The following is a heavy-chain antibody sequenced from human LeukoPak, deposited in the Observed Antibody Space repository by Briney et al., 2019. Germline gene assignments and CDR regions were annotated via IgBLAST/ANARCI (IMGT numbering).Heavy chain of an antibody. D-gene: IGHD3-22*01. V-gene: IGHV4-30-4*01. Sequence: SETLSLTCTVSGGSISSGDYYWSGIRQPLGKGLEWIAYMYYSGSTYYNPSLKSRVTMSADTSKNQLSLKLSSVTAADTAVYYCARPYYYDSRIDPWGQGILVTVSS. CDR1: GGSISSGDYY. CDR2: MYYSGST. J-gene: IGHJ5*02. CDR3: ARPYYYDSRIDP.